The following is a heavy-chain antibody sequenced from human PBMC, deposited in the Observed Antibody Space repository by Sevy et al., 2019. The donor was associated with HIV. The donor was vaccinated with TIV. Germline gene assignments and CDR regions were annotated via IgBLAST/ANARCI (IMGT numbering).Heavy chain of an antibody. CDR2: ISGSGGTT. D-gene: IGHD6-19*01. Sequence: GGSLRLSCAASGFTFSNYAMNWVRQAPGKGLEWVSAISGSGGTTYDADSVKGWFTISRDKSQKTLYLQMNSLRAEDTAVYYCAKVLARGVAVAGSDWGMDVWGQGTTVTVSS. CDR1: GFTFSNYA. CDR3: AKVLARGVAVAGSDWGMDV. V-gene: IGHV3-23*01. J-gene: IGHJ6*02.